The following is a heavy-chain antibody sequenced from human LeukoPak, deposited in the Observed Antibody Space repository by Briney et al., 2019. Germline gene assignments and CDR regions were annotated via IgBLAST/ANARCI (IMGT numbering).Heavy chain of an antibody. CDR1: GFTVSSNY. CDR3: ARDLYYYGMDV. Sequence: GGSLRLSCAASGFTVSSNYMSWVRQAPGKGLEWVSVIYSGGSTYYADSVKGRFTISRDNSKNTLYLQLNSLRAEDTAVYYCARDLYYYGMDVWGQGTTVTVSS. J-gene: IGHJ6*02. CDR2: IYSGGST. V-gene: IGHV3-53*01.